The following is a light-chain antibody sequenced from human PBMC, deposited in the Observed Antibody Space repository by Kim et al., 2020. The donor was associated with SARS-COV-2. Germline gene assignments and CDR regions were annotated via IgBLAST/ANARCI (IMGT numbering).Light chain of an antibody. CDR1: QSVTSN. V-gene: IGKV3-15*01. CDR2: GAS. CDR3: QQYNRWPPYI. J-gene: IGKJ2*01. Sequence: LSVSPGERATLSCRASQSVTSNLAWYQQRPGQAPRLLIYGASIRATGIPDRFSGSGSGTEFTLTISSLQPEDFALYYCQQYNRWPPYIFGQGTKLEI.